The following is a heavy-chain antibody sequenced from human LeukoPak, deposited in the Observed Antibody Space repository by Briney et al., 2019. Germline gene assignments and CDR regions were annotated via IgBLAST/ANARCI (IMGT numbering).Heavy chain of an antibody. CDR1: GFTFSSYG. D-gene: IGHD3-10*01. J-gene: IGHJ6*02. CDR3: AREILYYYGSGSPEDYYYYGMDV. Sequence: GGSLRLSCAASGFTFSSYGMHWVRQAPGKGLEWVAVIWYDGSNKYYADSVKGRFTISRDNSKNTLYPQMNSLRAEDTAVYYCAREILYYYGSGSPEDYYYYGMDVWGQGTTVTVSS. CDR2: IWYDGSNK. V-gene: IGHV3-33*01.